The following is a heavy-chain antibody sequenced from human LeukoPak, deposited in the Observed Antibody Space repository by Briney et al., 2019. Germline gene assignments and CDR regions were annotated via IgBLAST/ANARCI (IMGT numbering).Heavy chain of an antibody. Sequence: GGSVKVSCKASGYTFTGYYMHWVRQAPGQGLEWMGWINPNSGGTNYAQKFQGRVTMTRDTSISTAYMELSRLRSDDTAVYYCARDGDDYGDYEFDYWGQGTLVTVSS. CDR2: INPNSGGT. CDR3: ARDGDDYGDYEFDY. CDR1: GYTFTGYY. J-gene: IGHJ4*02. V-gene: IGHV1-2*02. D-gene: IGHD4-17*01.